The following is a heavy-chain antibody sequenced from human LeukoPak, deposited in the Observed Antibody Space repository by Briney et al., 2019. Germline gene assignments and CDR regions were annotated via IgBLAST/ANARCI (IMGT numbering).Heavy chain of an antibody. Sequence: SETLSLTCTVSGGSISSSSYYWGWIRQPPGKGLEWIGSIYYSGSTYYNPSLKSRVTISVDTSKNQFSLKLSSVTAADTAVYYCARSYSSSSFYWFDPWGQGTLVTVSS. CDR3: ARSYSSSSFYWFDP. V-gene: IGHV4-39*01. CDR1: GGSISSSSYY. D-gene: IGHD6-6*01. J-gene: IGHJ5*02. CDR2: IYYSGST.